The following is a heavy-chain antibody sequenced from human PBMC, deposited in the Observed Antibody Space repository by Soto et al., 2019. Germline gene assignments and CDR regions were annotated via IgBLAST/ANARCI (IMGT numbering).Heavy chain of an antibody. CDR2: INHTGST. V-gene: IGHV4-34*01. CDR1: GASFSDYS. Sequence: SETLSLTCAIYGASFSDYSWSWIRQPPGKGLQWIGEINHTGSTNYSPSLKSRVTISQDTSKNQFFLRLRSVTAADTAVYYCARRPAYTNNRYICFVPWGQGTPVTVSS. J-gene: IGHJ5*02. D-gene: IGHD2-8*01. CDR3: ARRPAYTNNRYICFVP.